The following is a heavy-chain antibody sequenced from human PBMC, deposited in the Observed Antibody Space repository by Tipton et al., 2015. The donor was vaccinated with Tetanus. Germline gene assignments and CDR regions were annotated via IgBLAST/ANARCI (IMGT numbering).Heavy chain of an antibody. CDR2: IYYSGST. D-gene: IGHD3-16*01. CDR3: ARDLGITWGGMGYYYGMDV. J-gene: IGHJ6*02. Sequence: TLSLTCTVSGDSLSNGDYYWSWIRQPPGKGLESIGYIYYSGSTYYNPSLKSRVTISVDTSKNQFSLRLSSVTAADTAVYYCARDLGITWGGMGYYYGMDVWGQGTTVTVSS. CDR1: GDSLSNGDYY. V-gene: IGHV4-30-4*01.